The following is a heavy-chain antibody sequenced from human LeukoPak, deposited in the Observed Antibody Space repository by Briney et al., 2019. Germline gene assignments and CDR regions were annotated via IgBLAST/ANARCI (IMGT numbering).Heavy chain of an antibody. J-gene: IGHJ3*02. D-gene: IGHD4-17*01. CDR1: GGSISSYY. CDR3: ARADYGEDGAFDI. V-gene: IGHV4-59*08. CDR2: IYYSGST. Sequence: SETLSLTCTVSGGSISSYYWSWIRQPPGKGLEWIGYIYYSGSTNYNPSLKSRVTISVDMSKNQFSLKLSSVTAADTAVYYCARADYGEDGAFDIWGQGTMVTVSS.